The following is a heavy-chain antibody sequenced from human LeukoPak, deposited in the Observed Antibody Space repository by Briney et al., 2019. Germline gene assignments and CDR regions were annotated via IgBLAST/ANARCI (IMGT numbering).Heavy chain of an antibody. CDR1: GGSISSYY. Sequence: SSETLSLTCTVSGGSISSYYWSWIRQPPGKGLEWIGYFYYSGSTNYNPSLKSRVTISVDTSKNQFSLKLSSVTAADTAVYYCAREGRIAAAVDYWGQGTLVTVSS. J-gene: IGHJ4*02. D-gene: IGHD6-13*01. CDR3: AREGRIAAAVDY. V-gene: IGHV4-59*01. CDR2: FYYSGST.